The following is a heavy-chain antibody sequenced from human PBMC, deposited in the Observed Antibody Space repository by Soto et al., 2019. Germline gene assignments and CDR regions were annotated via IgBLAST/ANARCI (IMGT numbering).Heavy chain of an antibody. D-gene: IGHD6-13*01. CDR2: FDPEDGET. CDR1: GYTLTELS. CDR3: ATVIPPVYPLFQQLVPYYYYGMDV. Sequence: ASVKVSCKASGYTLTELSMHWVRQAPGKGLEWMGGFDPEDGETIYAQKFQGRVTMTEDTSTDTAYMELSSLRSEDTAVYYCATVIPPVYPLFQQLVPYYYYGMDVWGQGTTVTVSS. V-gene: IGHV1-24*01. J-gene: IGHJ6*02.